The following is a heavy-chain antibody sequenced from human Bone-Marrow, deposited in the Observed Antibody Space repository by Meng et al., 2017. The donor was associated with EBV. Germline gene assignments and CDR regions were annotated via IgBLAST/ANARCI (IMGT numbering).Heavy chain of an antibody. Sequence: EVQSVESGRAVTQPGGSLRLSCAASGFSFRSYWIHWVRQAPGKALVWISRTNEDGRTTSYADSVKGRFTISRDNTKNTLYLQMNSLRAEDTARYFCSRDLAGAYDDWGQGTLVTVSS. CDR3: SRDLAGAYDD. V-gene: IGHV3-74*01. CDR1: GFSFRSYW. CDR2: TNEDGRTT. J-gene: IGHJ4*02. D-gene: IGHD2-21*01.